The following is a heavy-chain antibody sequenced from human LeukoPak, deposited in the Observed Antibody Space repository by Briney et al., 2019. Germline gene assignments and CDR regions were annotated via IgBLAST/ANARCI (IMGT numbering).Heavy chain of an antibody. CDR2: ISGSGGST. V-gene: IGHV3-23*01. D-gene: IGHD2-2*01. CDR1: GFTFRNYA. CDR3: AKDIVVVPAAGDAFDI. Sequence: PGGSLRLSCAASGFTFRNYAMSWVRQTPGKGLEWVSAISGSGGSTYYADSVKGRFTISRDNSKNTLYLQMNSLRAENTAIYYCAKDIVVVPAAGDAFDIWGLGTMVTVSS. J-gene: IGHJ3*02.